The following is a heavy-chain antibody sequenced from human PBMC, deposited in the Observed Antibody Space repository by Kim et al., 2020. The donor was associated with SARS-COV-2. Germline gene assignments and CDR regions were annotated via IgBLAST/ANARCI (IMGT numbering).Heavy chain of an antibody. Sequence: SETLSLTCAVYGGSFSGYYWSWIRQPPGKGLEWIGEINHSGSTNYNPSLKSRVTISVDTSKNQFSLKLSSVTAADTAVYYCARSLISAGWAFDIWGQGTMVTVSS. V-gene: IGHV4-34*01. CDR1: GGSFSGYY. CDR3: ARSLISAGWAFDI. CDR2: INHSGST. D-gene: IGHD6-19*01. J-gene: IGHJ3*02.